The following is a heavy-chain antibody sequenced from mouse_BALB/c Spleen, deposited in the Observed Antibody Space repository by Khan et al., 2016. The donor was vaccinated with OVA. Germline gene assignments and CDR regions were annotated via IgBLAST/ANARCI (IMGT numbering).Heavy chain of an antibody. CDR3: ARNRESDYFDY. V-gene: IGHV2-9*02. CDR1: GFSLTSYG. J-gene: IGHJ2*01. Sequence: VQLQESGPGLVAPSQSLSITCTVSGFSLTSYGIHWVRQPPGKGLEWLGIIWAGGSTNYNSALMYRLSISKDKSRSQVFLKMNSLQTDDTAMYFCARNRESDYFDYWGQGTTLTVSS. CDR2: IWAGGST.